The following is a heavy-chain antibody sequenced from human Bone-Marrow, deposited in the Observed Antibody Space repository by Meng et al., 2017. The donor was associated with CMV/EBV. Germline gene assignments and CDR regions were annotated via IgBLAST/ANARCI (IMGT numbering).Heavy chain of an antibody. V-gene: IGHV1-69*02. Sequence: SVKVSCKASGGTFSSYTISWVRQAPGQGLEWMGRILPILGIANYAQKFQGRVTITADKSTSTAYMELRSLRSDDTAVYYCARSWDIVVVPAALPPGGMDVWGQGTTVTVSS. D-gene: IGHD2-2*02. CDR1: GGTFSSYT. CDR2: ILPILGIA. J-gene: IGHJ6*02. CDR3: ARSWDIVVVPAALPPGGMDV.